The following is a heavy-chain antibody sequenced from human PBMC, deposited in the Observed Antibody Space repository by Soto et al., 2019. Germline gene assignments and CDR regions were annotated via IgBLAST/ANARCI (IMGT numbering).Heavy chain of an antibody. V-gene: IGHV1-3*01. D-gene: IGHD5-12*01. J-gene: IGHJ6*02. CDR3: ASVKGGYDPLDV. CDR1: GYTFTSYA. Sequence: QVQLVQSGAEVKKPGASVKVSCKASGYTFTSYAMHWVRQAPGQRLEWMGWINAGNGNTKYSQKFQGRVTITRDTSASPSYMELSSLRSEDTAVDYCASVKGGYDPLDVWGQGTTVTVSS. CDR2: INAGNGNT.